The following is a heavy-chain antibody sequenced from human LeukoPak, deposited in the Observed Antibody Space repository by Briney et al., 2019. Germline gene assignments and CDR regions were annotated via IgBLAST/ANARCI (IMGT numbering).Heavy chain of an antibody. CDR3: AREPQGYAFDI. V-gene: IGHV1-46*03. Sequence: GASVKVSCKASGYTFTSYYMHWLRQAPGQGLEWMGIINPSGGSTSYAQKFQGRVTMTRDTSTSTVYMELSSLRSEDTAVYYCAREPQGYAFDIWGQGTMVTVSS. CDR2: INPSGGST. J-gene: IGHJ3*02. CDR1: GYTFTSYY.